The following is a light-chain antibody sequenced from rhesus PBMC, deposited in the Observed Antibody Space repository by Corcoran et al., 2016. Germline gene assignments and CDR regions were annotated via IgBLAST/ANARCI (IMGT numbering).Light chain of an antibody. CDR2: DAS. CDR3: QQRNSYPFT. J-gene: IGKJ3*01. V-gene: IGKV1-38*01. Sequence: DIQLTQSPSSLSASVGDRVTITCRASQGISSYLAWYQQKPGKAPKLLIYDASNLQSGVPSRFSGSGSGTVFTLTISSLQPEDFAVYYCQQRNSYPFTFGPGTKLDIK. CDR1: QGISSY.